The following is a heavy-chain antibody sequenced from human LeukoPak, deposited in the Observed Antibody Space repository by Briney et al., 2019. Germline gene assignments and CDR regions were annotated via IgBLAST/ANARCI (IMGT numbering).Heavy chain of an antibody. Sequence: VASVKVSCKASGGTFSSYAISWVRQAPGQGLEWMGGIIPIFGTANYAQKFQGRVTITADESTSTAYMELSSLRSEDTAVYYCAILASFGELLYCFDYWGQGTLVTVSS. D-gene: IGHD3-10*01. V-gene: IGHV1-69*13. CDR1: GGTFSSYA. CDR3: AILASFGELLYCFDY. CDR2: IIPIFGTA. J-gene: IGHJ4*02.